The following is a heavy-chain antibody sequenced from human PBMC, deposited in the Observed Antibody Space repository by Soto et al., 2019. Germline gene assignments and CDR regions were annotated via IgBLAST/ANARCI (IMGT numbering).Heavy chain of an antibody. CDR1: GFTFNSYW. Sequence: EVQLVESGGGLVQPGGSLRLSCAASGFTFNSYWIHWVRQAPGKGLVWVSRVNSDGSYTDYADSVKGRFTISRDNAKNTSSLQMDNLRVDGTALYYCARVESLILIWGQGTLVTVSS. J-gene: IGHJ4*02. D-gene: IGHD2-21*01. CDR2: VNSDGSYT. CDR3: ARVESLILI. V-gene: IGHV3-74*01.